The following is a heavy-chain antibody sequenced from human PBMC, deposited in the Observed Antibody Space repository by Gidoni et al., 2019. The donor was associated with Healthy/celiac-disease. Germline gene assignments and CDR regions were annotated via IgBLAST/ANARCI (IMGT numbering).Heavy chain of an antibody. CDR2: IWYDGSNK. J-gene: IGHJ6*02. D-gene: IGHD6-6*01. CDR3: ARDRPQNYGMDV. CDR1: GFTFSSYG. V-gene: IGHV3-33*01. Sequence: QVQLVESGGGVVQPGRSLRLSCAASGFTFSSYGMHWVRQAPGKGLEWVAVIWYDGSNKYYADSVKGRFTISRDNSKNTLYLQMNSLRAEDTAVYYCARDRPQNYGMDVWGQGTTVTVSS.